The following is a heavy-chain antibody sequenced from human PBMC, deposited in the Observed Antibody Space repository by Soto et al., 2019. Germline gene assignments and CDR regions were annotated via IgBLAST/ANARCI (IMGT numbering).Heavy chain of an antibody. CDR2: ISSGSSSYT. J-gene: IGHJ2*01. CDR1: GFTFSDYY. D-gene: IGHD5-18*01. V-gene: IGHV3-11*06. Sequence: GGSLRLSCAASGFTFSDYYMSWIRQAPGKGLEWVSYISSGSSSYTNYADSVKGRFTISRDNAKNSLYLQMNSLRAEDTAVYYCASYGYSYGWYFDLWGRGTLVTVPS. CDR3: ASYGYSYGWYFDL.